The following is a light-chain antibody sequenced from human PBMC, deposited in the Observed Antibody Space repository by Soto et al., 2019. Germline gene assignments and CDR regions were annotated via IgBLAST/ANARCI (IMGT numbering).Light chain of an antibody. CDR1: QSVSSN. Sequence: EIVLTQSPGTLPLSPGERATLSCRASQSVSSNLAWYQQKPGQAPRLLIYGASTRATGIPARFSGSGSGTDFTLTISRLEPEDFAVYYCQQFSSYPLTVGGGTKVAIK. V-gene: IGKV3-20*01. J-gene: IGKJ4*01. CDR3: QQFSSYPLT. CDR2: GAS.